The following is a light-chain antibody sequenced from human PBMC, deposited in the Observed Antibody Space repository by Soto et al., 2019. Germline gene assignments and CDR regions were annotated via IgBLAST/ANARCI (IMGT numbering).Light chain of an antibody. Sequence: EIVLTQSPGTLSLSPGERATLSCRASQSVSNNYLAWYQQKPGQAPRLLIYGASNRATGIPDRFSGSGSGSEFTLTINRLEPEDFAVYYCQDFDSPQWTFGQGTKIEN. V-gene: IGKV3-20*01. CDR1: QSVSNNY. CDR3: QDFDSPQWT. CDR2: GAS. J-gene: IGKJ1*01.